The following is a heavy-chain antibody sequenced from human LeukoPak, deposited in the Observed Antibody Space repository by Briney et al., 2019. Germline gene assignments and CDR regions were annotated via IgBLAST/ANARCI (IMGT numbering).Heavy chain of an antibody. J-gene: IGHJ4*02. CDR1: GFTLSNYPA. CDR2: ISYDGSNK. D-gene: IGHD5-24*01. V-gene: IGHV3-30*04. CDR3: ASLGRDGFDY. Sequence: PERSLRLSCIASGFTLSNYPAMHWVRQAPGKGLEWVAVISYDGSNKYYADSVKGRFTISRDNSKNTLYLQMNSLRAEDTAVYYCASLGRDGFDYWGQGTLVTVSS.